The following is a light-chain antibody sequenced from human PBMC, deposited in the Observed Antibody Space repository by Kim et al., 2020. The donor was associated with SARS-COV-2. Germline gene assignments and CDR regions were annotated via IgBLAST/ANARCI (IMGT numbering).Light chain of an antibody. Sequence: DIQMTQSPSSLSASVGDRVTITCRASQGISNYLAWYQQKPGKVPRLLIYATSTLQSGVPSRFSGSGSGTDFTLTICSLQPEDVATYYCQKYNSAPRTFGQGTKVDIK. V-gene: IGKV1-27*01. CDR1: QGISNY. J-gene: IGKJ1*01. CDR2: ATS. CDR3: QKYNSAPRT.